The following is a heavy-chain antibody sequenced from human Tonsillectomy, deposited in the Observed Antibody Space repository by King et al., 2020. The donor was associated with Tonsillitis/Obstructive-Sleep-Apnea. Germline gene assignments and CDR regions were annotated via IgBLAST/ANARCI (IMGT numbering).Heavy chain of an antibody. CDR1: GGTFSSYA. V-gene: IGHV1-69*12. J-gene: IGHJ6*03. CDR3: ARDHDFWSGYYNYYYYMDV. Sequence: QLVQSGAEVKKPGSSVKVSCKASGGTFSSYAISWVRQAPGQGCEWMGGIIPLFGTANYAQKFEGRVTITADESTSTAYMELSSLRSEDTAVYYCARDHDFWSGYYNYYYYMDVWGKGTTVTVSS. D-gene: IGHD3-3*01. CDR2: IIPLFGTA.